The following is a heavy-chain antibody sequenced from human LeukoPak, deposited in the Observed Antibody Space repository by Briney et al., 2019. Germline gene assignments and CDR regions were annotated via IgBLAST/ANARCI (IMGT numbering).Heavy chain of an antibody. Sequence: GGSLRLSCAASGFTFSDYAMSWARQTPGKGLEWVSTFGPSGRRAYYADSVQGRFTISRDNSNSTLFLQMDNLRVDDTALYYCARGFPGSDKYSFDNWGLGTLVTVSS. D-gene: IGHD2/OR15-2a*01. CDR1: GFTFSDYA. J-gene: IGHJ4*02. V-gene: IGHV3-23*01. CDR2: FGPSGRRA. CDR3: ARGFPGSDKYSFDN.